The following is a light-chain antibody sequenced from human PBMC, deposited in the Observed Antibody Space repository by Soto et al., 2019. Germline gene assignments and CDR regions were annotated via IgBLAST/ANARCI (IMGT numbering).Light chain of an antibody. CDR3: SSYTSSSTLV. V-gene: IGLV2-14*01. Sequence: QSVLTQPASVSGSPGQSITISCTGTSSDVGGYNYVSWYQQHPGKAPKLMIYDVSNRPSGVSNRFSGPKSGNTASLTISGLQAEDEADYYCSSYTSSSTLVFGTVTKVTVL. CDR1: SSDVGGYNY. J-gene: IGLJ1*01. CDR2: DVS.